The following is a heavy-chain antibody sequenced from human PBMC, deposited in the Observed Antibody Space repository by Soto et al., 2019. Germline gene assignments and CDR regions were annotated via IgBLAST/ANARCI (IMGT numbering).Heavy chain of an antibody. CDR3: AGGRSGTSRDY. D-gene: IGHD3-3*01. CDR2: IYHSGST. J-gene: IGHJ4*02. Sequence: QLQLQESGSGLVKPSQTLSLTCAVSGCSISSGGYSWSWIRQPQGKGLEWIGYIYHSGSTYYNSSVKSRGTISVDRSKKQFFLKLSSVTAADTSVYYCAGGRSGTSRDYWGQATLGTVSS. CDR1: GCSISSGGYS. V-gene: IGHV4-30-2*01.